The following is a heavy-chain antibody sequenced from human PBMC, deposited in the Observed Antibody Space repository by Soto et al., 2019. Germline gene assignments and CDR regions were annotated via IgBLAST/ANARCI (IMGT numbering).Heavy chain of an antibody. CDR3: AKDRQFRSYYESAGHYND. CDR2: ISGRGGVT. V-gene: IGHV3-23*01. Sequence: EVQLLESGGGLVQPGGSLGLTCVGSGFTFRNQDMRWVRQAPGKGLEWVSGISGRGGVTYYADSVKGRFTISRDNSKNTLYLQMNNLRANDTAVYYCAKDRQFRSYYESAGHYNDWGQGTLVTVSS. CDR1: GFTFRNQD. J-gene: IGHJ4*02. D-gene: IGHD3-22*01.